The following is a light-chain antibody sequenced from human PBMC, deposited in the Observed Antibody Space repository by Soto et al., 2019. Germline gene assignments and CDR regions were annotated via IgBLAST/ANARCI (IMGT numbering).Light chain of an antibody. Sequence: EIVLTQSPGTLSLSSGERATLSCRASQSVRSNYLAWYQQKPGQAPRLLIYGASTRATGIPARFSGSGSGTEFTLTISSLQSEDFAVYYCQQYNNWPPLTFGGGTKVEIK. CDR2: GAS. CDR3: QQYNNWPPLT. CDR1: QSVRSN. J-gene: IGKJ4*01. V-gene: IGKV3-15*01.